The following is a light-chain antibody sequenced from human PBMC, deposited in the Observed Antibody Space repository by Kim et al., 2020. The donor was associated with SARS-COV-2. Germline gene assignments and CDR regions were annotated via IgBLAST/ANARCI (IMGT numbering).Light chain of an antibody. J-gene: IGKJ4*01. CDR3: QQHSNWPLT. Sequence: VSPGERAALSCRASQSVSSNLAWYQQKPGQAPRLLIYGASTRATGIPARFSGSGSGTDFTLTISSLQSEDFAVYYCQQHSNWPLTFGGGTKVDIK. CDR1: QSVSSN. V-gene: IGKV3-15*01. CDR2: GAS.